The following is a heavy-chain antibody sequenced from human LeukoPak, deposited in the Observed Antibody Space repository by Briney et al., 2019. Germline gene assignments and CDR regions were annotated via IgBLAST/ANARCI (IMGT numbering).Heavy chain of an antibody. Sequence: PSETLSLTCTVSGGSISSYYWSWIRQPAGKGLEWIGRIYTSGSTNYNPSLKSRVTMSVDTSKNQFSLMLSSVTAADTAVYYCARGGVYCGGDCYSGLSYWGQGTLVTVSS. V-gene: IGHV4-4*07. J-gene: IGHJ4*02. CDR3: ARGGVYCGGDCYSGLSY. CDR1: GGSISSYY. CDR2: IYTSGST. D-gene: IGHD2-21*02.